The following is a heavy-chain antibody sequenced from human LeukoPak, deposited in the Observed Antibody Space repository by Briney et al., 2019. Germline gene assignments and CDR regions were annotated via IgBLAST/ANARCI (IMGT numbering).Heavy chain of an antibody. D-gene: IGHD3-3*01. V-gene: IGHV3-21*01. CDR1: GFTFSSYS. CDR3: ARDLGDWAGITISHMDV. J-gene: IGHJ6*03. CDR2: ISSSSSYI. Sequence: PGGSLRLSCAASGFTFSSYSMNWVRQAPGKGLEWVSSISSSSSYIYYADSVKGRFTISRDNAKNSLYLQMNSLRAEDTAVYYCARDLGDWAGITISHMDVWGKGTTVTVSS.